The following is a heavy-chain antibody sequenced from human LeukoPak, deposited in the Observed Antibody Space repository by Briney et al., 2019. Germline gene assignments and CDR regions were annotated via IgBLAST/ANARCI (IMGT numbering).Heavy chain of an antibody. CDR3: ARAVVAATGWFDP. Sequence: PSETLSLTCTVSGGSISSYYWSWIRQPPGKGLGWIGYIYYSGSTNYNPSLKSRVTISVDTSKNQFSLKLSSVTAADTAVYYCARAVVAATGWFDPWGQGTLVTVSS. D-gene: IGHD2-15*01. CDR2: IYYSGST. V-gene: IGHV4-59*01. CDR1: GGSISSYY. J-gene: IGHJ5*02.